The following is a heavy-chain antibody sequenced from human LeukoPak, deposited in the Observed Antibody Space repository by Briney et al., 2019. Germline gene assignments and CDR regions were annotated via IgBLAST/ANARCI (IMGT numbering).Heavy chain of an antibody. D-gene: IGHD3-3*01. CDR3: ATGRITIFGVVSNWFDP. CDR2: IIPILGIA. Sequence: GASVKVSCKASGGTFSSYAISWVRQAPGQGLEWMGRIIPILGIANYAQKLQGRVTITADKSTSTAYMELSSLRSEDTAVYYCATGRITIFGVVSNWFDPWGQGTLVTVSS. J-gene: IGHJ5*02. CDR1: GGTFSSYA. V-gene: IGHV1-69*04.